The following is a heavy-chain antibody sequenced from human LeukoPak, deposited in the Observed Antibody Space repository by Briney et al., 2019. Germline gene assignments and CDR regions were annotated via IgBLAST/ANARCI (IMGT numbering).Heavy chain of an antibody. D-gene: IGHD4-23*01. V-gene: IGHV1-18*01. CDR2: ISAYNGNT. Sequence: ASVKVSCKASGYTFTSYGISWVRQAPGQGLEWMGWISAYNGNTNYAQKLQGRVTITADESTSTAYMELSSLRSEDTAVYYCASTVVTSYWYFDLWGRGTLVTVSS. J-gene: IGHJ2*01. CDR3: ASTVVTSYWYFDL. CDR1: GYTFTSYG.